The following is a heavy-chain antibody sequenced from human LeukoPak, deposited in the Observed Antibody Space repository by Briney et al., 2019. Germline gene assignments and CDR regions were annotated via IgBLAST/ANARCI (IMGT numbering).Heavy chain of an antibody. CDR3: ARDDILTGYPLDY. Sequence: SETLSVTCTVSGGSISSYYWSWIRQPPGKGLEWIGYIYYSGSTNYNPSLRSRVTISVDTSKNQFSLKLSSVTAADTAVYYCARDDILTGYPLDYWGQGTLVTVSS. CDR2: IYYSGST. D-gene: IGHD3-9*01. CDR1: GGSISSYY. J-gene: IGHJ4*02. V-gene: IGHV4-59*01.